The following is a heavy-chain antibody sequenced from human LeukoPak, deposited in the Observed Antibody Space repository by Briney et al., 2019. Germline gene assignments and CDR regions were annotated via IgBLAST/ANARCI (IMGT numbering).Heavy chain of an antibody. D-gene: IGHD4-23*01. Sequence: GGSLRLSCAASGFTFSSYSMNWVRQAPGKGLEWVSSISSSSSYIYYADSVKGRFTISRDNAKNSLYLQMNSLRAEDTAVYYCAKAGKVVTPADFDYWGQGTLVTVSS. J-gene: IGHJ4*02. CDR2: ISSSSSYI. V-gene: IGHV3-21*04. CDR1: GFTFSSYS. CDR3: AKAGKVVTPADFDY.